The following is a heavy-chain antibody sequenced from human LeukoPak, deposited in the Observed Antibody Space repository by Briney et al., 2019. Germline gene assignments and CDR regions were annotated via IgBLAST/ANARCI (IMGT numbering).Heavy chain of an antibody. CDR3: AKDDRSGNYWSLIDY. V-gene: IGHV3-11*01. CDR2: ISSSGSTI. CDR1: GFTFSDYY. Sequence: GGSLRLSCAASGFTFSDYYMSWIRQAPGKGLEWVSYISSSGSTIYYADSLKGRFTISRDNSKNTLYLQMNSLRAEDTAVYYCAKDDRSGNYWSLIDYWGQGTLVTVSS. D-gene: IGHD3-10*01. J-gene: IGHJ4*02.